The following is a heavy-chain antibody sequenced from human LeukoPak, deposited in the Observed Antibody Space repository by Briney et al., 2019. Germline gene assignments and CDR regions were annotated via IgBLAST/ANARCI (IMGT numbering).Heavy chain of an antibody. CDR1: GSTFSSYA. CDR3: ARDLSSGWYYFDY. J-gene: IGHJ4*02. Sequence: SVKVSCKASGSTFSSYAISWVRQAPGQGLEWMGGIIPIFGTANYAQKFQGRVTITADKSTSTAYMELSSLRSEDTAVYYCARDLSSGWYYFDYWGQGTLVTVSS. CDR2: IIPIFGTA. D-gene: IGHD6-19*01. V-gene: IGHV1-69*06.